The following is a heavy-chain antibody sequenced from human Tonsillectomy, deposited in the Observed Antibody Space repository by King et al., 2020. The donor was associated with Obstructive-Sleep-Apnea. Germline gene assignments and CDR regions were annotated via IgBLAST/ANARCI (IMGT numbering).Heavy chain of an antibody. CDR1: GYTFTTYG. CDR2: INTNTGNP. D-gene: IGHD6-25*01. CDR3: ASGSRIPDY. Sequence: QLVQSGSELKKPGASVKVSCKASGYTFTTYGMHWVRQAPGQGLEWMGWINTNTGNPAYAQGLRGRFYFSLDTSVSTAYLQISSLQAEDTAVYYCASGSRIPDYWGQGTLVTVSS. V-gene: IGHV7-4-1*02. J-gene: IGHJ4*02.